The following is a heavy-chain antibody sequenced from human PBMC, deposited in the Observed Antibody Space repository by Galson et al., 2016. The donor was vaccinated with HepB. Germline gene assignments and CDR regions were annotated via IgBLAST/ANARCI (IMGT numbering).Heavy chain of an antibody. D-gene: IGHD2/OR15-2a*01. CDR2: IDAGNGNT. CDR3: ARGDVIPSTFYYYYSGLDV. J-gene: IGHJ6*02. CDR1: RYTFTNYA. Sequence: SVKVFCKASRYTFTNYAIHWVRQAPGQRLEWMGWIDAGNGNTKYSQKFQGRVTIARDTSASTAYMELSSLRSEDTAVYYCARGDVIPSTFYYYYSGLDVWGQGTTVTVSS. V-gene: IGHV1-3*01.